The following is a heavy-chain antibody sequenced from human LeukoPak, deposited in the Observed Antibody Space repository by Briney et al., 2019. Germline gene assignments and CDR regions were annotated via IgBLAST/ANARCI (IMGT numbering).Heavy chain of an antibody. CDR1: GFTFISYS. V-gene: IGHV3-48*04. CDR2: ISSASGTI. J-gene: IGHJ1*01. D-gene: IGHD2-15*01. Sequence: PGGSLRLSCAASGFTFISYSMNWVRQAPGKGLEWVSYISSASGTIYYADSVKGRFTISRDNAKNSLYLQMNSLRAEDTAVYYCARRTPGYCSGGSCYGFQHWGQGTLVTVSS. CDR3: ARRTPGYCSGGSCYGFQH.